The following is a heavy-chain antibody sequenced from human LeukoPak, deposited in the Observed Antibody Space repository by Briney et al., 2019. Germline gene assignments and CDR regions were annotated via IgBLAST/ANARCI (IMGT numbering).Heavy chain of an antibody. Sequence: ASVKVSCKASGGTFSSYAISWVRQAPGQGLEWMGRIIPILGIANYAQKFQGRVTITADKSTSTAYMELSSLRSEDTAVYYCASSYYDSSGYYHSVDYWGQGTLVTVSS. D-gene: IGHD3-22*01. CDR2: IIPILGIA. CDR3: ASSYYDSSGYYHSVDY. V-gene: IGHV1-69*04. J-gene: IGHJ4*02. CDR1: GGTFSSYA.